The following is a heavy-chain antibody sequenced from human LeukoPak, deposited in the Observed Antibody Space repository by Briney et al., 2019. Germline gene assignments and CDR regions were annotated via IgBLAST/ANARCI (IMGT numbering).Heavy chain of an antibody. CDR2: ISSSSGSI. CDR1: GFTFSSYS. D-gene: IGHD6-13*01. V-gene: IGHV3-48*01. J-gene: IGHJ4*02. CDR3: ARDPLSGSSSWYGVDS. Sequence: GGSLRLSCAASGFTFSSYSMNWVRQAPGKGLEWVSYISSSSGSINYADSVEGRLSISRDNAKNSLYLQINSLRAEDTAVYYCARDPLSGSSSWYGVDSWGQGTLVTVSS.